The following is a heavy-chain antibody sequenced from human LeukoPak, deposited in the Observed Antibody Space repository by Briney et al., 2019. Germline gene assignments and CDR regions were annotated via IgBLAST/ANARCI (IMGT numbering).Heavy chain of an antibody. D-gene: IGHD5-18*01. CDR2: ISYDGSNK. CDR3: ARVSPMVRSWYFDP. Sequence: QPGGSLRLSCAASGFTFSSYGMHWVRQAPGKGLEWVAVISYDGSNKYHADSVKGRFTISRDNSKNTLYLQMNSLRAEDTAVYYCARVSPMVRSWYFDPWGQGTLVTVSS. J-gene: IGHJ5*02. V-gene: IGHV3-30*03. CDR1: GFTFSSYG.